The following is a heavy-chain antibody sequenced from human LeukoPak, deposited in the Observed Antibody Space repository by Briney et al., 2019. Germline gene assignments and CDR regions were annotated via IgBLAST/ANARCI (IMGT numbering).Heavy chain of an antibody. CDR1: SGSISNSNYY. CDR3: ARESRAGYSWVY. D-gene: IGHD5-24*01. J-gene: IGHJ4*02. CDR2: LPHSGST. Sequence: PSETLSLTCIVSSGSISNSNYYWGWIRQPPGKGLEWIGELPHSGSTNYNPSLKSRVTISVDKSKNQFSLRLTFVTAADTAMYYCARESRAGYSWVYWGQGTLVTVSS. V-gene: IGHV4-39*07.